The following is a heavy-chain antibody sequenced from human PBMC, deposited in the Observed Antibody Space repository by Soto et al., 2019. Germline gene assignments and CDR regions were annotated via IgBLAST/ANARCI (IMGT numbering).Heavy chain of an antibody. J-gene: IGHJ6*03. CDR2: INAGNGNT. CDR1: GYTFTSYA. Sequence: QVQLVQSGAEVKKPGASVKVSCKASGYTFTSYAMHWVRQAPGQRLEWMGWINAGNGNTKYSQKFQGRVTITRDTSARTAYMELSSLRSEDTAVYYCALGNLARGYCSSTSCFNSYYYYYYMDVWGKGTTVTVSS. CDR3: ALGNLARGYCSSTSCFNSYYYYYYMDV. V-gene: IGHV1-3*01. D-gene: IGHD2-2*01.